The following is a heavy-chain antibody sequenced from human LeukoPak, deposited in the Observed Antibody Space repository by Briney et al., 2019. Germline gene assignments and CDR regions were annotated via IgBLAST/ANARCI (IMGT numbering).Heavy chain of an antibody. CDR1: GYSISSGYY. CDR3: VRDVVGWNHRGEFYYFDC. D-gene: IGHD1-14*01. Sequence: KPSETLSLTCTVSGYSISSGYYWGWIRQPAGKGLEWIGRIYTSGSTNYNPSLKSRVTMSVDTSKNQFSLKLSSVTAADTAVYYCVRDVVGWNHRGEFYYFDCWGQGTLVTVSS. CDR2: IYTSGST. V-gene: IGHV4-4*07. J-gene: IGHJ4*02.